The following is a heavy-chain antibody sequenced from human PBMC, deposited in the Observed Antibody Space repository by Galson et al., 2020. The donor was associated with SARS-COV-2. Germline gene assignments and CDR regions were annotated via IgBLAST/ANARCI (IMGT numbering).Heavy chain of an antibody. V-gene: IGHV3-74*01. D-gene: IGHD2-15*01. CDR1: GFTFSNYW. CDR3: ARGGRCSGGSCYSDYYYMDV. J-gene: IGHJ6*03. CDR2: INADGYST. Sequence: GESLKISCAASGFTFSNYWMHWVRQVPGKGLVWVSRINADGYSTGYADSVKGRFTISRDNAKNTLFLQLNSLRAVDSAIYHCARGGRCSGGSCYSDYYYMDVWGKGTTVTISS.